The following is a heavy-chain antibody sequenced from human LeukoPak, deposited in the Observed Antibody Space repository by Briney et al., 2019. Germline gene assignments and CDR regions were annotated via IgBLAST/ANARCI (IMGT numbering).Heavy chain of an antibody. J-gene: IGHJ4*02. D-gene: IGHD4-17*01. V-gene: IGHV4-4*07. CDR2: IYTSGST. CDR1: GGSISSYY. CDR3: ARVDLRAAYFDY. Sequence: PSETLSLTCTVSGGSISSYYWSWIRQPAGKGLEWIGRIYTSGSTGYNPSLKSRVTMSVDTTKNQFSLKLSSVTAADTAVYYCARVDLRAAYFDYWGQGTLVTVSS.